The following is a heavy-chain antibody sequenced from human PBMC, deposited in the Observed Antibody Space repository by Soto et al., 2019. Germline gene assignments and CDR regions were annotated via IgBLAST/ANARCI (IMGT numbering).Heavy chain of an antibody. V-gene: IGHV1-18*01. CDR1: GYNFTSYH. CDR3: ARDSPPPRE. CDR2: ISAYNGNT. J-gene: IGHJ4*02. Sequence: QVQLVQSGAEVKRPGASVKVSWKASGYNFTSYHSTWVRQAPGQGLEWMGWISAYNGNTNYAQKLQGRVTMTTDTSTSTADMELRSLRSDDTAVYYCARDSPPPREWGQGTLVTVSS.